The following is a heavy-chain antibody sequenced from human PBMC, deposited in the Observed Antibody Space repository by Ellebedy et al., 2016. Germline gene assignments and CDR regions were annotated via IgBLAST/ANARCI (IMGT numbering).Heavy chain of an antibody. CDR3: ARGVYGYGFDY. D-gene: IGHD5-12*01. J-gene: IGHJ4*02. CDR2: IWYDGSNK. V-gene: IGHV3-33*01. Sequence: GESLKISXAASGFTFSSYGMHWVRQAPGKGLEWVAVIWYDGSNKYYADSVKGRFTISRDNSKNTLYLQMNSLRAEDTAVYYCARGVYGYGFDYWGQGTLVTVSS. CDR1: GFTFSSYG.